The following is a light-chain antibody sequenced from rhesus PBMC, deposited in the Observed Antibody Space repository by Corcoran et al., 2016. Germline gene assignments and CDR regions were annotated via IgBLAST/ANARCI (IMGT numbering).Light chain of an antibody. V-gene: IGKV2-82*01. CDR1: QSLVYSDGKTY. Sequence: DIVMTQTPLSLPVTLGEPASISCRSSQSLVYSDGKTYLDWYLPKPGQSPQLLMSLVSKRASGVPDKFSGSGSSTDFTLKISRVEAEDVGVYYCMQALRSPYSVGQGTKVEIK. CDR3: MQALRSPYS. J-gene: IGKJ2*01. CDR2: LVS.